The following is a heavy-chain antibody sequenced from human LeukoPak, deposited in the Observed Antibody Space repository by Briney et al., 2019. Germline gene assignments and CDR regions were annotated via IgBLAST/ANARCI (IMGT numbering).Heavy chain of an antibody. CDR1: GGTFSSYA. CDR3: ARVMIVVVTFDY. J-gene: IGHJ4*02. CDR2: IIPIFGTA. D-gene: IGHD3-22*01. Sequence: GASVKVSCKASGGTFSSYAISWVRQAPGQGLEWMGGIIPIFGTANYAQKFQGRVTITADKSTSTAYMELSSLRSEDTAVYYCARVMIVVVTFDYWGQGTLVTVSS. V-gene: IGHV1-69*06.